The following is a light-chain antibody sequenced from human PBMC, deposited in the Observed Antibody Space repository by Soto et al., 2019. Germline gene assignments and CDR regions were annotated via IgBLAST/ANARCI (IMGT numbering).Light chain of an antibody. J-gene: IGLJ3*02. CDR1: SSDVGAYNY. V-gene: IGLV2-8*01. CDR2: EVN. Sequence: QSALTQPPSASGSPGQSVTISCTGTSSDVGAYNYVCWYQQHPGKAPKLMIYEVNNRPSGVPDRFSGSKSGNTASLTVSGLQAGDEADYYCSSFAANDTVVFGGGTKLTVL. CDR3: SSFAANDTVV.